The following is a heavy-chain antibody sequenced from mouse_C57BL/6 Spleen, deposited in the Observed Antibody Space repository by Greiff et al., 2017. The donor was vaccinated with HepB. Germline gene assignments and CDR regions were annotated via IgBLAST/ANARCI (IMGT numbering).Heavy chain of an antibody. CDR1: GYTFTSYW. Sequence: QVQLQQPGAELVRPGTSVKLSCKASGYTFTSYWMHWVKQRPGQGLEWIGVIDPSDSYTNYNQKFKGKATLTVETSSSTAYMQLSSLTSEDSAVYYCASDGDYYGRKTFDYWGEGTTLTVSS. V-gene: IGHV1-59*01. CDR2: IDPSDSYT. J-gene: IGHJ2*01. CDR3: ASDGDYYGRKTFDY. D-gene: IGHD1-1*01.